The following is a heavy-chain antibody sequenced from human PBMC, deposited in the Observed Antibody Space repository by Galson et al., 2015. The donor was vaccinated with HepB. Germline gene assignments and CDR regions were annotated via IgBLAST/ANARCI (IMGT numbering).Heavy chain of an antibody. CDR3: ARAHYYDSSGYSGSWFDP. CDR1: GGTFSSYA. Sequence: SVKVSCKASGGTFSSYAISWVRQAPGQGLEWMGGIIPIFGTANYAQKFQGRVTITADESTSTAYMELSSLRSEDTAVYYCARAHYYDSSGYSGSWFDPWGQGTLVTVSS. D-gene: IGHD3-22*01. J-gene: IGHJ5*02. V-gene: IGHV1-69*13. CDR2: IIPIFGTA.